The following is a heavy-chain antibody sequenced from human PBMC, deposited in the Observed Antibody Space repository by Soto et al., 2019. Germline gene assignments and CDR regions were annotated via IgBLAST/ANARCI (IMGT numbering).Heavy chain of an antibody. CDR2: IYYSGST. CDR1: GGSVSSGSYY. V-gene: IGHV4-61*01. CDR3: ARESDIVVVVAAIHAFDI. D-gene: IGHD2-15*01. J-gene: IGHJ3*02. Sequence: SETLSLTRTASGGSVSSGSYYWNWIRQPPGKGLEWIGYIYYSGSTNYNPSLKSRVTISVDTSKNQFSLKLSSVTAADTAVYYCARESDIVVVVAAIHAFDIWGQGTTFTVPS.